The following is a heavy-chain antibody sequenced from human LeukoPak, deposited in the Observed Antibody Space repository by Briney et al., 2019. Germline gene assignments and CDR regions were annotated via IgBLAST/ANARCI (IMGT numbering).Heavy chain of an antibody. V-gene: IGHV3-21*01. D-gene: IGHD3-10*01. CDR2: ISSSSSYI. CDR1: GFTFSRYS. Sequence: GGSLRLSCAASGFTFSRYSMNWVRQAPGKGLEWVSSISSSSSYIYYADSVKGQFTISRDNAKNSLYLQMNSLRAEDTAVYYCARVLTMVVPGMDVCGKGTTVTVSS. J-gene: IGHJ6*04. CDR3: ARVLTMVVPGMDV.